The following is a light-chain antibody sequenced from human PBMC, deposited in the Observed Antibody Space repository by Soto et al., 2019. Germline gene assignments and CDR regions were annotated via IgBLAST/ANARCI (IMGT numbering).Light chain of an antibody. J-gene: IGKJ4*01. CDR2: AAS. Sequence: EIVLTQSPGTLSLSPGERATLSCRASQSVSSSYFAWYQQKPGQAPRLLIYAASSRATGVPDGFSGSGSATEFTLTISRREPEDFAVYYCQQYGSSPPLTFGGGTKVEIK. CDR3: QQYGSSPPLT. CDR1: QSVSSSY. V-gene: IGKV3-20*01.